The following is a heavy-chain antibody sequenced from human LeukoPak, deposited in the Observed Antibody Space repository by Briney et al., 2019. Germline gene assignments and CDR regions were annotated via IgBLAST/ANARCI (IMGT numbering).Heavy chain of an antibody. D-gene: IGHD6-13*01. CDR2: MNPNSGNT. Sequence: ASVKVSCKASGYTFTSYDINWVRQATGQGLEWMGWMNPNSGNTGYAQKFQGRVTITRNTSISTAYMELSSLRSEDTAVYYCARAKGRGSSWSYYYYYYYMDVWGKGTTVTVSS. CDR1: GYTFTSYD. J-gene: IGHJ6*03. V-gene: IGHV1-8*03. CDR3: ARAKGRGSSWSYYYYYYYMDV.